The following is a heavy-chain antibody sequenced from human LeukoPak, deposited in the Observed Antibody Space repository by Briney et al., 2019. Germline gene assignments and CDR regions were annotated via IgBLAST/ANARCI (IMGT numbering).Heavy chain of an antibody. D-gene: IGHD7-27*01. CDR3: ARARLGLPLDY. Sequence: GGSLRLSCAASGCTFSSYSMNWVRQAPGKGLEWVSSISSSSSYIYYADSVKGRFTISRDNAKNSLYLQMNSLRAEDTAVYYCARARLGLPLDYWGQGTLVSVSS. CDR2: ISSSSSYI. V-gene: IGHV3-21*01. CDR1: GCTFSSYS. J-gene: IGHJ4*02.